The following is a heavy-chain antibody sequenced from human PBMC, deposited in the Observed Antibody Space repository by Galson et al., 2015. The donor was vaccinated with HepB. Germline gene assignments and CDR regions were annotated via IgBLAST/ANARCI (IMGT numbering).Heavy chain of an antibody. CDR1: GFTFSSYA. CDR2: ISNDESNE. CDR3: ARGVSGYDHFDS. J-gene: IGHJ4*02. D-gene: IGHD5-12*01. V-gene: IGHV3-30-3*01. Sequence: SLRLSCAASGFTFSSYAMHWVRQAPGKGLEWVAVISNDESNEYYADSVKGRFTISRDISKNSLYLQMNSLRDEDTAVYYCARGVSGYDHFDSWGQGTLLTVSS.